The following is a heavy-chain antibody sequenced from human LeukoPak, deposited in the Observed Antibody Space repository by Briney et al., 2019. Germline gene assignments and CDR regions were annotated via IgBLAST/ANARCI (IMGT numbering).Heavy chain of an antibody. CDR1: GLTFSSYE. CDR3: AWTPRTAGAGIDY. V-gene: IGHV3-48*03. CDR2: ITSSGSTT. J-gene: IGHJ4*02. Sequence: TGGSLRLSCAASGLTFSSYEMNWVRQAPGKGLEWVSYITSSGSTTSYADSVKGRFTISRDNAKNSLYLQMNSLRAEDTAFYYCAWTPRTAGAGIDYWGQGTLVSVSS. D-gene: IGHD6-13*01.